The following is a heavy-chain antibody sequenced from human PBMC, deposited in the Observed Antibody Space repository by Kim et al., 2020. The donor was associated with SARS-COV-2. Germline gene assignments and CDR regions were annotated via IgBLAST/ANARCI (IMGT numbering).Heavy chain of an antibody. CDR3: ARRGLWTAAAGKIHGMDV. CDR1: GGTFSSYA. CDR2: IIPILGIA. Sequence: SVKVSCKASGGTFSSYAISWVRQAPGQGLEWMGRIIPILGIANYAQKFQGRVTITADKSTSTAYMELSSLRSEDTAVYYCARRGLWTAAAGKIHGMDVWGQGTTVTVSS. J-gene: IGHJ6*02. D-gene: IGHD6-13*01. V-gene: IGHV1-69*04.